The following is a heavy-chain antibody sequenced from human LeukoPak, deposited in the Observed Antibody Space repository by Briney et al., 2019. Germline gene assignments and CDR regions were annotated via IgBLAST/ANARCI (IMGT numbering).Heavy chain of an antibody. V-gene: IGHV4-30-2*01. J-gene: IGHJ4*02. D-gene: IGHD4-11*01. CDR2: IYHSGST. Sequence: SETLSLTCAVSGGSISSGGYSWSWIRQPPGKGLEWIGYIYHSGSTYYNPSLKSRVTISVDRSKNQFSLKPSSVTAADTAVYYCARGGTVTTYYFDYWGQGTLVTVSS. CDR3: ARGGTVTTYYFDY. CDR1: GGSISSGGYS.